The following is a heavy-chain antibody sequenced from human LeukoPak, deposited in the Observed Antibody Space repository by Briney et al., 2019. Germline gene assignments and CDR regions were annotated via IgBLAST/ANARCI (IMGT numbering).Heavy chain of an antibody. CDR2: IKQDGSEK. CDR3: ARLDSGYDLWGGYYYYYMDV. J-gene: IGHJ6*03. V-gene: IGHV3-7*01. Sequence: GGSLRLSSAASGFTFSNHWMSWVRQAPGKGLEWVANIKQDGSEKYYVDSVKGRFTISRDNAKNTLYLQMNSLRVEDTAVYYCARLDSGYDLWGGYYYYYMDVWGKGTTVTVSS. D-gene: IGHD5-12*01. CDR1: GFTFSNHW.